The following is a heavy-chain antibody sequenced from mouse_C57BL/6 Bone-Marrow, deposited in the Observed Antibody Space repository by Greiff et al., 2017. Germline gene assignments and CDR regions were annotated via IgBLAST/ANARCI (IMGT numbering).Heavy chain of an antibody. CDR1: GYTFTSYG. J-gene: IGHJ3*01. CDR3: ASFITTVVGTGFAY. Sequence: QVQLQQSGAELARPGASVKLSCKASGYTFTSYGISWVKQRTGQGLEWIGEIYPRSGNTYYNEKFKGKATLTADKSSSTADMELRSLTSEDSAVYFCASFITTVVGTGFAYWGQGTLVTVSA. D-gene: IGHD1-1*01. V-gene: IGHV1-81*01. CDR2: IYPRSGNT.